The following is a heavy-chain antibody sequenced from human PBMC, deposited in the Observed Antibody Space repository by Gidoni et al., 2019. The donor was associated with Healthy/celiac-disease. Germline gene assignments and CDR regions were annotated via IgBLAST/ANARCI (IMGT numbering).Heavy chain of an antibody. Sequence: EVQLLESGGGLVQPGGSLRLSCAASGFTFSSYAMSWVRQAPGKGLEWVSAISGSGGRTYYADSVKGRFTISRDNSKNTLYLQMNSLRAEDTAVYYCAKLPCYDIVVVVGSLCGWFDPWGQGTLVTVSS. CDR2: ISGSGGRT. D-gene: IGHD2-15*01. V-gene: IGHV3-23*01. J-gene: IGHJ5*02. CDR3: AKLPCYDIVVVVGSLCGWFDP. CDR1: GFTFSSYA.